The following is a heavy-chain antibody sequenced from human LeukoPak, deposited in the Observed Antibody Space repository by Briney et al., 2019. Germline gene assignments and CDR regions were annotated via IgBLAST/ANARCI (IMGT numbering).Heavy chain of an antibody. Sequence: ASVKVSCKASGYTFTSYGISWVRQAPGQGLEWMGWISVYNGNTNYAQKLQGRVTMTTDTSTSTAYMELRSLRSDDTAVYYCARGGYDILTGYRYYFDYWGQGTLVTVSS. D-gene: IGHD3-9*01. CDR2: ISVYNGNT. V-gene: IGHV1-18*01. CDR3: ARGGYDILTGYRYYFDY. J-gene: IGHJ4*02. CDR1: GYTFTSYG.